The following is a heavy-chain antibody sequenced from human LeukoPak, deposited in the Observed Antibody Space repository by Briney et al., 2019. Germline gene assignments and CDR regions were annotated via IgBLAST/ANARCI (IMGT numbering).Heavy chain of an antibody. V-gene: IGHV4-31*03. CDR2: IYYGGST. J-gene: IGHJ5*02. Sequence: SETLSLTCTVSGGSISSGGYFWSWIRQHPGKGLEWIGYIYYGGSTYYNPSLKSRLTISVDTSENQFSLRLTSVTAADTAVYYCARGTYSSGWSLGFDPWGQGTLVTVSP. CDR3: ARGTYSSGWSLGFDP. D-gene: IGHD6-19*01. CDR1: GGSISSGGYF.